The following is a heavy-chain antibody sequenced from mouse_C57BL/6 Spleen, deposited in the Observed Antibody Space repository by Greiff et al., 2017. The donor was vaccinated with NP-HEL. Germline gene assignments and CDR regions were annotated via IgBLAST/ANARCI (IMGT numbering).Heavy chain of an antibody. CDR3: ARSTGTDWYFDV. V-gene: IGHV1-36*01. J-gene: IGHJ1*03. Sequence: VHVKQSGPVLVKPGPSVKISCKASGFTFTDYYMHWVKQSHGKSLEWIGLVYPYNGGTSYNQKFKGKATLTVDTSSSTAYLELNSLTSEDSAVYYCARSTGTDWYFDVWGTGTTVTVSS. CDR1: GFTFTDYY. CDR2: VYPYNGGT. D-gene: IGHD4-1*02.